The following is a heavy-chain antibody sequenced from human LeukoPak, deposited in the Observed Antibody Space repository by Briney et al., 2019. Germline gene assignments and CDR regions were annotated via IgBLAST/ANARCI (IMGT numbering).Heavy chain of an antibody. CDR2: ISGSGGST. CDR1: GFTFSSYA. V-gene: IGHV3-23*01. J-gene: IGHJ4*02. Sequence: PGGSLRLSCAASGFTFSSYAMSWVRQAPGKGLEWVSAISGSGGSTYYADSVKGRFTISRDNSKNTLHLQMNSLRAEDTAVYYCAKAGRVTYYFDYWGQGTLVTVSS. CDR3: AKAGRVTYYFDY. D-gene: IGHD3-16*01.